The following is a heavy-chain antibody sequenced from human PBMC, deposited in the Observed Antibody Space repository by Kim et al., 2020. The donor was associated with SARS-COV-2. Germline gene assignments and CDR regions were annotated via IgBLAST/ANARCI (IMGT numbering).Heavy chain of an antibody. CDR2: INHSGST. CDR3: ARVGSAMVREKSVYFDY. J-gene: IGHJ4*02. D-gene: IGHD5-18*01. Sequence: SETLSLTCAVYGGSFSGYYWSWIRQPPGKGLEWIGEINHSGSTNYNPSLKSRVTISVDTSKNQFSLKLSSVTAADTAVYYCARVGSAMVREKSVYFDYWGQGTLVTGSS. V-gene: IGHV4-34*01. CDR1: GGSFSGYY.